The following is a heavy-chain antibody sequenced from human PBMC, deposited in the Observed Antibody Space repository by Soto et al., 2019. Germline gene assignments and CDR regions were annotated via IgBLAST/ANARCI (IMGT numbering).Heavy chain of an antibody. Sequence: QVPLVESGGGVVQPGRSLRLSCAASGFTFSSYGMHWVRQAPGKGLEWVAVISYDGSNKYYADSVKGRFTISRDNSKNTLYLQMNSLRAEDTPVYYCAKDLKGYYDSGGNHWGQGTLVTVSS. CDR1: GFTFSSYG. V-gene: IGHV3-30*18. D-gene: IGHD3-10*01. CDR3: AKDLKGYYDSGGNH. CDR2: ISYDGSNK. J-gene: IGHJ5*02.